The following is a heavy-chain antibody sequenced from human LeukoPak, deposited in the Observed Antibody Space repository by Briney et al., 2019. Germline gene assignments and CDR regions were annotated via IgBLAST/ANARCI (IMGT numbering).Heavy chain of an antibody. CDR3: ARGYDILTGYYYFDY. Sequence: ASVKVSCKASGYTFTSYYMHWVRQAPGQGLEWMGIINPSGGSTSYAQKFQGRVTMTRDTSTSTAYMELRSLRSDDTAVYYCARGYDILTGYYYFDYWGQGTLVTVSS. V-gene: IGHV1-46*01. CDR2: INPSGGST. D-gene: IGHD3-9*01. J-gene: IGHJ4*02. CDR1: GYTFTSYY.